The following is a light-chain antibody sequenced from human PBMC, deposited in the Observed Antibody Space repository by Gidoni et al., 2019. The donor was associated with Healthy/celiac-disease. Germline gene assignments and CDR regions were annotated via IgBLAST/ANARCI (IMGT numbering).Light chain of an antibody. J-gene: IGKJ4*01. CDR3: QQYYSTPLT. Sequence: DIAMTQSPDSLAVSLGARATINCKSSQSVLYSSNNKNYLAWYPQKPGQPPKLLLYWASTRESGVPDRFSGSGSGTDFTLTISSLQAEDVAVYYCQQYYSTPLTFGGGTKVEIK. V-gene: IGKV4-1*01. CDR2: WAS. CDR1: QSVLYSSNNKNY.